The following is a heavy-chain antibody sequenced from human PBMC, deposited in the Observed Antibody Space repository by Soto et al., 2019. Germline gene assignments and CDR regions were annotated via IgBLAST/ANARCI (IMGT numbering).Heavy chain of an antibody. V-gene: IGHV1-69*01. D-gene: IGHD3-10*02. Sequence: QVQLVQSGAEVKKPGSSVKVSCKASGGTFSNYAISWVRQAPGQGLEWMGGIIPIFGTANYAQKFQGRVTLSADESTSTAYMELSSLRSGDTAVYYCSRGASRDVDPYYYCMDVCGQGTTVTVSS. CDR3: SRGASRDVDPYYYCMDV. CDR2: IIPIFGTA. J-gene: IGHJ6*02. CDR1: GGTFSNYA.